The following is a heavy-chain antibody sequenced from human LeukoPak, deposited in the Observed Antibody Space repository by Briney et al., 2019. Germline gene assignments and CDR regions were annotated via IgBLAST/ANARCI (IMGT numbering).Heavy chain of an antibody. J-gene: IGHJ4*02. CDR2: IGRNGETT. CDR3: AMLRVDTAMERGY. Sequence: GGSLRLSCAASGFTFSSYWMHWVRQAPGKGLEWVSLIGRNGETTYYADSVKGRFTISRDNSKNTLYLQMNSLRADDTAVYYCAMLRVDTAMERGYWGQGTLVTVSS. V-gene: IGHV3-23*01. CDR1: GFTFSSYW. D-gene: IGHD5-18*01.